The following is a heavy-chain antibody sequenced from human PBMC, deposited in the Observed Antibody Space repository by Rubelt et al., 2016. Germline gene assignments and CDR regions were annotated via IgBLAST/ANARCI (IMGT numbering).Heavy chain of an antibody. V-gene: IGHV4-39*01. CDR3: ARKGDERTFDS. D-gene: IGHD3-10*01. J-gene: IGHJ4*02. Sequence: QLLLQESGPGLVKPSETLSLTCTVSGGSISSSSYYWGWIRQPPGEGLEWIGNINYGGITYYNPSLKSRVTISVDTSKNQFSLRLTSGTAADTAVYYCARKGDERTFDSWGQGTLVTVSS. CDR2: INYGGIT. CDR1: GGSISSSSYY.